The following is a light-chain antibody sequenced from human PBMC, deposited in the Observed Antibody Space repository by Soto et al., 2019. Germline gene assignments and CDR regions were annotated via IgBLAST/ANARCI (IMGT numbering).Light chain of an antibody. CDR1: QSVGNH. Sequence: IVLTQSPASLSLSPGERATLSCRASQSVGNHLAWYQQRPGQAPRLLIYDTSIRATGIPVRFSGGGSGTDFTLTIRSLEPEDIGVYYCQQRNNWPETFGQGTKLEIK. V-gene: IGKV3-11*01. CDR2: DTS. CDR3: QQRNNWPET. J-gene: IGKJ2*01.